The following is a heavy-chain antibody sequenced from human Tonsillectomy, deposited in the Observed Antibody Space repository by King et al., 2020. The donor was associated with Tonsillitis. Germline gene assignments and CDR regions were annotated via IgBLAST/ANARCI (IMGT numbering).Heavy chain of an antibody. Sequence: DVQLVESGGGLVQPGGSLRLSCAASGFTVSSNYMSWVRQAPGKGLEWVSVIYSGGSTYYADSVKGRFTISRDNSKNTLYLQMNSLRAEDTAVYYCARVPLYDSSGYYFRTYDYWGQGTLVTVSS. D-gene: IGHD3-22*01. V-gene: IGHV3-66*01. CDR3: ARVPLYDSSGYYFRTYDY. J-gene: IGHJ4*02. CDR1: GFTVSSNY. CDR2: IYSGGST.